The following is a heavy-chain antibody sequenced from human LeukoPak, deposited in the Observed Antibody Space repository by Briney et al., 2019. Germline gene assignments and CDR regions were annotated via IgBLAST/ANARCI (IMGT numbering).Heavy chain of an antibody. CDR1: GFSFSGNG. Sequence: GGSLRLSCAASGFSFSGNGMHWVRQAPGKGLEWVAIISNDGINKYYADSVRGRFTISRDNSKNTLYLQMNSLRPDDTAVYYCVKGLSPADYWGQGTLVTVSS. CDR3: VKGLSPADY. J-gene: IGHJ4*02. D-gene: IGHD5/OR15-5a*01. V-gene: IGHV3-30*18. CDR2: ISNDGINK.